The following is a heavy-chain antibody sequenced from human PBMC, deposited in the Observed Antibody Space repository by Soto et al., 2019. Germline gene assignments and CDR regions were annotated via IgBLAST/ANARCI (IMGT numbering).Heavy chain of an antibody. CDR3: VREALGTRYPRGWFDP. Sequence: QVQLMQSGAEVKKPGASVKVSCEASGYNFIGYYMHWIRQVPGQGLEWMGWINPNSGGTNYALKFEGRVSLSRDSSISSIFMALNGLTSEGTAVYYCVREALGTRYPRGWFDPWGQGTLVTVSS. V-gene: IGHV1-2*02. J-gene: IGHJ5*02. CDR2: INPNSGGT. D-gene: IGHD3-9*01. CDR1: GYNFIGYY.